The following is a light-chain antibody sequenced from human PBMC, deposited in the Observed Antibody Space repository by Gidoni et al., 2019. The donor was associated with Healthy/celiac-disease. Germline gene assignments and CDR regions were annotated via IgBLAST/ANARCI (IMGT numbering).Light chain of an antibody. V-gene: IGKV1-39*01. CDR2: AAS. J-gene: IGKJ1*01. CDR1: QSISSY. Sequence: DIQMTQSASSLSASVGDRVTITCRASQSISSYLNWYQQKPGKAPKLLIYAASSLQSGVPARFSGSGSGTDFTLNISSLQPEDFAIYYCQQSYSTPWTFGEGTKVEIK. CDR3: QQSYSTPWT.